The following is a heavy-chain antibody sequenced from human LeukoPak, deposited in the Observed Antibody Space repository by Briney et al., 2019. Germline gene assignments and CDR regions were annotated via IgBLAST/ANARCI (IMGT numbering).Heavy chain of an antibody. CDR1: GFTFSSYA. CDR2: ISGSGGST. Sequence: SGGSLRLSCAASGFTFSSYAMSWVRQAPGKGLEWVSAISGSGGSTYYADSVKGRFTISRDNSKNTLYLQMNSLRAEDTAVYYCASEGAAPPYYYGMDVWGQGTTVTVSS. V-gene: IGHV3-23*01. J-gene: IGHJ6*02. D-gene: IGHD1-14*01. CDR3: ASEGAAPPYYYGMDV.